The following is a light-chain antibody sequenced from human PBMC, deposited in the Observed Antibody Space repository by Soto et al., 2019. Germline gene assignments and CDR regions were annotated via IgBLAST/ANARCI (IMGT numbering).Light chain of an antibody. CDR3: QQYNSYSYT. CDR2: DAS. CDR1: QSISSR. V-gene: IGKV1-5*01. Sequence: DIQMPQSPSTLSASVGDRVTITCRASQSISSRLAGYQQKPGKAPKLLIYDASSLESGGPSRFSGSGSGTEFPLTISSLQPDDFATYYCQQYNSYSYTFGQGTKLDIK. J-gene: IGKJ2*01.